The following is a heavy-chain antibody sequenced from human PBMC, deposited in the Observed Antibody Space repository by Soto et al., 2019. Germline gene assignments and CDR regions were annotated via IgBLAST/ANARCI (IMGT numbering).Heavy chain of an antibody. CDR3: ARTYCSGGSCYPGGNWFDP. CDR2: TYYSGST. V-gene: IGHV4-59*01. D-gene: IGHD2-15*01. Sequence: NPSETLSLTCTVSGGSISSYYWSWIRQPPGKGPEWIGYTYYSGSTNYNPSLKSRVTMSVDTSRNQFSLKLNSVTAADTAVYYCARTYCSGGSCYPGGNWFDPWGQGTLVTVSS. J-gene: IGHJ5*02. CDR1: GGSISSYY.